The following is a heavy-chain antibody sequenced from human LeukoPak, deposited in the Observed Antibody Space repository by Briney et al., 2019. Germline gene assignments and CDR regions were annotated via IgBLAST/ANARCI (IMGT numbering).Heavy chain of an antibody. J-gene: IGHJ4*02. Sequence: PGGSLRLSCAASGFTFSSYGMHWVRQAPGKGLEWVAVISYDGSNKYYADPVKGRFTISRDNSKNTLYLQMNSLRAEDTAVYYCAKGTTEGDYYFDYWGQGTLVTVSS. D-gene: IGHD2/OR15-2a*01. CDR2: ISYDGSNK. V-gene: IGHV3-30*18. CDR1: GFTFSSYG. CDR3: AKGTTEGDYYFDY.